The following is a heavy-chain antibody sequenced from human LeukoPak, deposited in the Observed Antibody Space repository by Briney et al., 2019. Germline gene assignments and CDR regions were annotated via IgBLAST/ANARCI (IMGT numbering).Heavy chain of an antibody. CDR2: ISSSSSTI. V-gene: IGHV3-48*01. CDR3: ARYDLYYYYYMDV. CDR1: GFTFSSYS. D-gene: IGHD3-16*01. J-gene: IGHJ6*03. Sequence: PGGSLRLSCAASGFTFSSYSMNWVRQAPGKGLEWVSYISSSSSTIYYADSVKGRFTISRDNAKNSLYLQMNSLRAEDTAVYYCARYDLYYYYYMDVWGKGTTVTISS.